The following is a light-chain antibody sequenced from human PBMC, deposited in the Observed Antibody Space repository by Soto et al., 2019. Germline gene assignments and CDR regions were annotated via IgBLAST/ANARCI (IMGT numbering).Light chain of an antibody. Sequence: DIQMTQSPSSQSASVGDRVTIACQATQDIHSFLAWYQQKPGKAPKFLIFDASNLERGVPSRFSGSGSGTDFTFTISSLQPEDIATYFCQQYDSLPLTFGGGTKVEV. CDR2: DAS. CDR1: QDIHSF. J-gene: IGKJ4*01. V-gene: IGKV1-33*01. CDR3: QQYDSLPLT.